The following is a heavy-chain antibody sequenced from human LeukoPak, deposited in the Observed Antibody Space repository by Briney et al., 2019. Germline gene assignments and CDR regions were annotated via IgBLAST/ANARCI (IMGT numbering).Heavy chain of an antibody. J-gene: IGHJ5*02. Sequence: ASVKVSCKASGYTFTGYYMHWVRQAPGQGLEWMGRINPNSGGTNYAQKFQGRVTMTRDTSISTAYMELSRLRSEDTAVYYCARDDSSGYYPTAAWGQGTLVTVSS. CDR1: GYTFTGYY. V-gene: IGHV1-2*06. CDR3: ARDDSSGYYPTAA. D-gene: IGHD3-22*01. CDR2: INPNSGGT.